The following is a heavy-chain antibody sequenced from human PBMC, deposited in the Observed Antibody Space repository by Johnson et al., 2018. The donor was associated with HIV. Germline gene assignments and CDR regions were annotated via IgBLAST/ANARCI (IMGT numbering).Heavy chain of an antibody. CDR3: AKFPYTAMASDAFDI. J-gene: IGHJ3*02. CDR2: ISSGADT. CDR1: GITVSSNY. V-gene: IGHV3-66*01. Sequence: VQLVESGGGLVQPGGSLRLSCAASGITVSSNYMTWVRQAPGKGLEWVSVISSGADTWYAGSVTGRFTISRDNSKNTLYLQRNSLRGEDTAVYYCAKFPYTAMASDAFDIWGQGTMVTVSS. D-gene: IGHD5-18*01.